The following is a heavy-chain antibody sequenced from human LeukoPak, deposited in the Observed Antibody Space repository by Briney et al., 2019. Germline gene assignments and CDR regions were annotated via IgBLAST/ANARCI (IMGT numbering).Heavy chain of an antibody. CDR3: AGSALGPASDCYYMDV. D-gene: IGHD1-14*01. CDR1: GYSFTSYW. V-gene: IGHV5-51*01. Sequence: GESLKISCKGSGYSFTSYWIGWVRQMPGKGLEWMGIIYPGDSDTRYSPSFQGQVTISADKSISTAYLQWSSLKASDTAMYYCAGSALGPASDCYYMDVWGKGTTVTVSS. J-gene: IGHJ6*03. CDR2: IYPGDSDT.